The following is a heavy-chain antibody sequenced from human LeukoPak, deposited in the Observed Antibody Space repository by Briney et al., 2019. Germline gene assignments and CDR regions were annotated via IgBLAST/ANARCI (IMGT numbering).Heavy chain of an antibody. V-gene: IGHV1-2*02. CDR1: GYTFTGYF. CDR2: INPDRGGT. J-gene: IGHJ4*02. CDR3: ARVSLRFGEILDS. Sequence: ASVKVSCKASGYTFTGYFMHWVRQAPGQGLEWMGWINPDRGGTSYAQRFQGRVTMTRDTSTSTVYMELSSLRYDDTAVYYCARVSLRFGEILDSRGQGTLVTVSS. D-gene: IGHD3-10*01.